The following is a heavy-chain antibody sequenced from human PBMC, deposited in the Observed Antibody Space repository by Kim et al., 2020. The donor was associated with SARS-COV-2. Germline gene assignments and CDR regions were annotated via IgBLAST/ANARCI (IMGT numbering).Heavy chain of an antibody. CDR2: ISSSGRN. Sequence: SETLSLTCNVSGGSISNYYWSCIRQPPGKGLEWIGYISSSGRNNYNTALKRRVTISVDPSKNQFSLKLSSVTAADTAVYFCARYPCVWGIYPGCGMDVWVQVTTVTVSS. V-gene: IGHV4-59*13. CDR1: GGSISNYY. D-gene: IGHD3-16*01. CDR3: ARYPCVWGIYPGCGMDV. J-gene: IGHJ6*02.